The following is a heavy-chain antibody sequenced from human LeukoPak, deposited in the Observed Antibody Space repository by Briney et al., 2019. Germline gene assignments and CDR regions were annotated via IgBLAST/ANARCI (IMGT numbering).Heavy chain of an antibody. J-gene: IGHJ4*02. CDR2: ISSSSSTI. Sequence: GESLRLSCAASGFTFSSHSMNWVRQAPGKGLEWVSYISSSSSTIYYADSVKGRFTISRDNAKNSLYLQMNSLRAEDTAVYYCARGAYYYEDWGQGTLVTVSS. V-gene: IGHV3-48*01. D-gene: IGHD3-22*01. CDR3: ARGAYYYED. CDR1: GFTFSSHS.